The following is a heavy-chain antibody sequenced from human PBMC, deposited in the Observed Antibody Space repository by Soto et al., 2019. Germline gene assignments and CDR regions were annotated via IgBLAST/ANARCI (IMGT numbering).Heavy chain of an antibody. D-gene: IGHD2-2*01. CDR3: AREDNIIIPALSDL. V-gene: IGHV3-21*01. J-gene: IGHJ4*02. Sequence: GGSLILSCEVSGFNFNKYGIHWVRQAQGTGLEWVSSVSKSDYTYYSDSVKARFTISRDNAKNSVSLQMNALRVEDTAVYYCAREDNIIIPALSDLWGQGNMV. CDR1: GFNFNKYG. CDR2: VSKSDYT.